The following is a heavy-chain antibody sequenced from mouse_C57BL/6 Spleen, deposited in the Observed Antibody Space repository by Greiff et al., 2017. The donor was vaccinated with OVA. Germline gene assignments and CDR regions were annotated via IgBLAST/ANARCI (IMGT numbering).Heavy chain of an antibody. V-gene: IGHV3-6*01. CDR1: GYSITSGYY. D-gene: IGHD2-2*01. J-gene: IGHJ2*01. CDR2: ISYDGSN. Sequence: DVKLVESGPGLVKPSQSLSLTCSVTGYSITSGYYWNWIRQFPGNKLEWMGYISYDGSNNYNPSLKNRISITRDTSKNQFFLKLNSVTTEDTATYYCARELYYGYDYWGQGTTLTVSS. CDR3: ARELYYGYDY.